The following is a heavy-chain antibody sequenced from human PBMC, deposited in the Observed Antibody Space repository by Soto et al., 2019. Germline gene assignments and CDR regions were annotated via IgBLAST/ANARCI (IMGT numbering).Heavy chain of an antibody. CDR3: ARQIYDSDTGPNFQYYFDS. CDR2: IDPSDSQT. D-gene: IGHD3-22*01. J-gene: IGHJ4*02. V-gene: IGHV5-10-1*01. Sequence: GEFQKISYTGSGYRCAVSFITWEQPKQGKGLVWMGRIDPSDSQTYYCPSFRGHVAISATKSITTVFLQWSSLRASDTAMYYCARQIYDSDTGPNFQYYFDSWGQGTPVTVSS. CDR1: GYRCAVSF.